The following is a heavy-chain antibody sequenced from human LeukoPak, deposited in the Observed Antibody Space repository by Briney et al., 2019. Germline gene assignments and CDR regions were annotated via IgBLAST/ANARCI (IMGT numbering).Heavy chain of an antibody. CDR1: GGSVSSGCYY. CDR2: IYYSGST. J-gene: IGHJ4*02. D-gene: IGHD2-2*01. Sequence: KPSETPSLTCTFSGGSVSSGCYYWSWIPEPPGKGLEWIGYIYYSGSTNYNPSLKSRVTISVDTSKNQFSLKLSSVTAADTAVYYCAREGPAAPFDYWGQGTLVTVSS. CDR3: AREGPAAPFDY. V-gene: IGHV4-61*01.